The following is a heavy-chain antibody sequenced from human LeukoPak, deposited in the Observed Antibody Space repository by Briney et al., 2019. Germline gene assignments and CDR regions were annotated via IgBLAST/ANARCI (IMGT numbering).Heavy chain of an antibody. CDR2: INHSGST. J-gene: IGHJ4*02. CDR3: ASYTTQYSGSYFDY. Sequence: PSETLSLTCAVYGGSFSGYYWSWIRQPPGKGLEWIGEINHSGSTNYNPSLKSRVTISVGTSKNQFSLKLSSVTAADTAVYYCASYTTQYSGSYFDYWGQGTLVTVSS. V-gene: IGHV4-34*01. CDR1: GGSFSGYY. D-gene: IGHD1-26*01.